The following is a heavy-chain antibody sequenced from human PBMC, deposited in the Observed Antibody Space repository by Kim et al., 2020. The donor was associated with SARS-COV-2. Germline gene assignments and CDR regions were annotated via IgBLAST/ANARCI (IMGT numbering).Heavy chain of an antibody. Sequence: SVKVSCKASGGTFSSYAISWVRQAPGQGLEWMGGIIPIFGTANYAQKFQGRVTITADESTSTAYMELSSLRSEDTAVYYCARGDLIAARPNWGEGSHYYYYYGMDVWGQGTTVTVSS. V-gene: IGHV1-69*13. CDR2: IIPIFGTA. CDR3: ARGDLIAARPNWGEGSHYYYYYGMDV. CDR1: GGTFSSYA. J-gene: IGHJ6*02. D-gene: IGHD6-6*01.